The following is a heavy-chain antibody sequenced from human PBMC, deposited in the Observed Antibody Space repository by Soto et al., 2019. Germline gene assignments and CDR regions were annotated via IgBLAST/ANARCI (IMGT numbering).Heavy chain of an antibody. CDR1: GGSIGGYS. V-gene: IGHV4-59*01. CDR2: VLYSGNT. J-gene: IGHJ5*01. D-gene: IGHD1-1*01. CDR3: AKTRGVTGTTFNWFDS. Sequence: QVQLQESGPGLVTPSETLSLTCTVSGGSIGGYSWNWIRQSPGRGLEWIGDVLYSGNTNYNPSLESRVPISVDPSKNQFSLKLTSVTAADTATYYCAKTRGVTGTTFNWFDSWGQGTQVSVSS.